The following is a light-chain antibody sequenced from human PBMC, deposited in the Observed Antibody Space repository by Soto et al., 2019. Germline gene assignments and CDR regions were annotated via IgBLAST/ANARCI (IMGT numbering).Light chain of an antibody. Sequence: EIVLTQSPGTLSLSPGERVTLSCRASQSVTRSFLAWYQQKPGQAPRLLIYGASSRATGIPDRFSGSGSGPDFTLTISRLEPEDFAVYYCQQYGSSPQAFGPGTKVDIK. CDR1: QSVTRSF. V-gene: IGKV3-20*01. J-gene: IGKJ3*01. CDR3: QQYGSSPQA. CDR2: GAS.